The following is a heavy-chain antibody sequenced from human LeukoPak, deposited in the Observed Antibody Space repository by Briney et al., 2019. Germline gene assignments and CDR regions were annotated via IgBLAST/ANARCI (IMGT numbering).Heavy chain of an antibody. D-gene: IGHD6-19*01. CDR1: GFTVSSNY. CDR2: IYTGGSA. V-gene: IGHV3-53*01. J-gene: IGHJ4*02. CDR3: ARAHSSSDYFDC. Sequence: GGSLRLSCAASGFTVSSNYMNWVRQAPGKGLEWVSVIYTGGSAYYADSVKGRFTISRDNSKNMLYLQINSLRAEDTAVYYCARAHSSSDYFDCWGQGILVIVSS.